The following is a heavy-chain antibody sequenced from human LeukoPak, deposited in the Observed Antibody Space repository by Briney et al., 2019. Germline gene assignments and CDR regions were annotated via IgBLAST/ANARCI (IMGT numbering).Heavy chain of an antibody. CDR2: ISGSGFST. D-gene: IGHD3-22*01. Sequence: GGSLRLSCAASGFTFSSYAMSWVRQAPGQGLEWLSAISGSGFSTHYADSVKGRFTISRDNSKTTLFLQMNSLRAEDTALYYWAKDIEVAITGHYFDLWGRGTLVAVSS. CDR1: GFTFSSYA. V-gene: IGHV3-23*01. CDR3: AKDIEVAITGHYFDL. J-gene: IGHJ2*01.